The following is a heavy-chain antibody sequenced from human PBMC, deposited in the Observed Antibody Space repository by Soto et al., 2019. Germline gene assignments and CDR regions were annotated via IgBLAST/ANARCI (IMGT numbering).Heavy chain of an antibody. V-gene: IGHV3-30*18. D-gene: IGHD3-22*01. Sequence: GSLRLSCAASGFTFNTYGMHWVRQAPGKGLEWVAVISYHGRNKNYGDSVKGRFTISRDNSKNTLYLQMNSLRPEDAAVYYWAKLPFYYFYDSNGAYDFFNFLGQGT. CDR1: GFTFNTYG. CDR3: AKLPFYYFYDSNGAYDFFNF. J-gene: IGHJ4*02. CDR2: ISYHGRNK.